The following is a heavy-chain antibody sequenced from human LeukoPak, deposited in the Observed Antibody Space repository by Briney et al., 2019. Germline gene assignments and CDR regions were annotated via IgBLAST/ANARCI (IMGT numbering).Heavy chain of an antibody. V-gene: IGHV1-69*04. D-gene: IGHD6-13*01. J-gene: IGHJ6*02. CDR3: ARDLRIAAAGTAKYYYGMDV. CDR2: IIPILGIA. CDR1: GGTFSSYA. Sequence: PVASVKVSCKASGGTFSSYAISWVRQAPGQGLEWMGRIIPILGIANYGQKFQGRVTITADKSTSTAYMELSSLRSEDTAVYYCARDLRIAAAGTAKYYYGMDVWGQGTTVTVSS.